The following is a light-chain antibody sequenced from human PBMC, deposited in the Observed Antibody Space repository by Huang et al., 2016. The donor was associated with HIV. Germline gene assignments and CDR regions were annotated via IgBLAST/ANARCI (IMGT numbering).Light chain of an antibody. CDR2: GTS. J-gene: IGKJ4*01. V-gene: IGKV1-39*01. CDR1: ENITSF. CDR3: QQSFSTLT. Sequence: DIQMTQSPSSLSASVGDSGSISCRETENITSFLYWYHQKPGTAPSLLIYGTSTLQSGVPSRFSGRGSGTYFTLTIRSLKPEDIGTYYCQQSFSTLTFGGGTKVQIK.